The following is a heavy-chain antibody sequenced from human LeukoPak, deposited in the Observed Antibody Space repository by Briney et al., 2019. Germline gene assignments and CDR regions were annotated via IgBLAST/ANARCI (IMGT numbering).Heavy chain of an antibody. CDR1: GFTFSSYA. Sequence: GRSLRLSCAASGFTFSSYAMHWVRQAPGKGLEWVAVISYDGSNKYYADSVKGRFTISRDNSKNTLYLQMNSLRAEDTAAYYCARDLKEPHYYYYYGMDVWGQGTTVTVSS. V-gene: IGHV3-30-3*01. CDR2: ISYDGSNK. D-gene: IGHD1-26*01. CDR3: ARDLKEPHYYYYYGMDV. J-gene: IGHJ6*02.